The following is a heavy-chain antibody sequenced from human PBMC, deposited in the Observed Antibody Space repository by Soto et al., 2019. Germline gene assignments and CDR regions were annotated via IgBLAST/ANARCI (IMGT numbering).Heavy chain of an antibody. J-gene: IGHJ6*02. CDR1: GFTFSSYA. Sequence: EVQLLESGGGLVQPGGSLRLSCAASGFTFSSYAMSWVRQAPGKGLEWVSAISGSGGSTYYADSVKGRFTISRDNAKNTLYLQMNSLRAEDTAVYDCAKDFPERRVYYYYGMDVWGQGTTVTVSS. V-gene: IGHV3-23*01. CDR3: AKDFPERRVYYYYGMDV. CDR2: ISGSGGST. D-gene: IGHD1-1*01.